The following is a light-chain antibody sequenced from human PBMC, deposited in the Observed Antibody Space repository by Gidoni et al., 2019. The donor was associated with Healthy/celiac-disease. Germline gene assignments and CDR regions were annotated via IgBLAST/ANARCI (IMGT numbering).Light chain of an antibody. J-gene: IGLJ1*01. CDR2: EVR. Sequence: QSAMTQHASVSGSPGQSITISCTGTSSDVGGYNYVSWYQQHPGKAPQLMFYEVRNRPSGVSHRFSGSKSGNTASLTISGLQAEDEADYYCSSYTSSSTLVFGTGTKVTVL. V-gene: IGLV2-14*01. CDR3: SSYTSSSTLV. CDR1: SSDVGGYNY.